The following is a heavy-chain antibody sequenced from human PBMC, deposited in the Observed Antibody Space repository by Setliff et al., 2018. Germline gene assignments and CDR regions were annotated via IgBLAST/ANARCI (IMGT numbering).Heavy chain of an antibody. CDR3: AREQWLDPPGYYYMDV. CDR2: IIHSGST. V-gene: IGHV4-34*12. J-gene: IGHJ6*03. D-gene: IGHD6-19*01. Sequence: SETLSLTCAVFGGSFGGYYWSWIRQPPGKRLEWIGEIIHSGSTNYNPSLKSRVTISMDTSKNQFSLKLNSVTAADMAVYYCAREQWLDPPGYYYMDVWAKGTTVTVSS. CDR1: GGSFGGYY.